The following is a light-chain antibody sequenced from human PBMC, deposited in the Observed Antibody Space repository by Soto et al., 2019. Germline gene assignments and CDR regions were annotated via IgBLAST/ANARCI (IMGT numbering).Light chain of an antibody. J-gene: IGKJ4*01. CDR1: QGISNY. CDR2: GAS. V-gene: IGKV1-39*01. Sequence: DIQMTQSPPSLSASVGDRVTITCRASQGISNYLNWYQQKVGKAPQLLIYGASNLQSGVPARFSGSGSGTDFTLTISDLQPEDFATFYSQQSYSAPLTFGGGTKVDIK. CDR3: QQSYSAPLT.